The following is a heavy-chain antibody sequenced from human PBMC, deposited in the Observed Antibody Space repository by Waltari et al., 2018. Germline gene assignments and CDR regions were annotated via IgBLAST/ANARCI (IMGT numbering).Heavy chain of an antibody. J-gene: IGHJ6*02. V-gene: IGHV4-38-2*02. Sequence: QVQLQESGPGLVKPSETLSLTCTVSGYSISSGYYWGWIRQPPGKGLEWIGSIYHSGSTYYNPSLKSRVTISVDTSKNQFSLKLSSVTAADTAVYYCARVGRVYGMDVWGQGTTVTVSS. CDR3: ARVGRVYGMDV. CDR2: IYHSGST. CDR1: GYSISSGYY.